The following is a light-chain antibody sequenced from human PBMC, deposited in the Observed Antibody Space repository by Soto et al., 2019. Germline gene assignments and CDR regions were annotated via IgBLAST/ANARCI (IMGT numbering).Light chain of an antibody. V-gene: IGKV1-39*01. CDR1: QSISSY. Sequence: DIQMTQSPSSLSASVGDRVTITCRASQSISSYLNWYQQKPGKAPKLLIYAAYSLQSGVPSRFNGSGSGTDFTLTISSLQPEDFATYYCQQSYSTPFTFGPGTKVDIK. J-gene: IGKJ3*01. CDR3: QQSYSTPFT. CDR2: AAY.